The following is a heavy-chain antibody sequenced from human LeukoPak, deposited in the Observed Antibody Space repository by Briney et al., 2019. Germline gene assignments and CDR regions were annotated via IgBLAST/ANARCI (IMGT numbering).Heavy chain of an antibody. V-gene: IGHV3-33*01. CDR2: IWYDGSNK. D-gene: IGHD3-22*01. Sequence: AGGSLRLSCAASGFTFSSYGMHWVRQAPGKGLEWVAVIWYDGSNKYYADSVKGRFTISRDNSKNTLYLQMNSLRAEDTAVYYCARALKYYYDTPDYWGQGTLVTVSS. CDR1: GFTFSSYG. CDR3: ARALKYYYDTPDY. J-gene: IGHJ4*02.